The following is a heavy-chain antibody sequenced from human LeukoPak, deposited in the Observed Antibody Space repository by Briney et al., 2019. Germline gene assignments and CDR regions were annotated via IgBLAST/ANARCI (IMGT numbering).Heavy chain of an antibody. V-gene: IGHV4-38-2*02. CDR3: ARDGYSSSWYWFDP. CDR1: GYSISSGYY. CDR2: IYHSGST. Sequence: SETLSLTCTVSGYSISSGYYWGWIRQPPGKGLEWIGSIYHSGSTYYNPSLKSRVTISVDTSKNQFSLKLSSVTAADTAVYYCARDGYSSSWYWFDPWGQGTLVTVSS. D-gene: IGHD6-13*01. J-gene: IGHJ5*02.